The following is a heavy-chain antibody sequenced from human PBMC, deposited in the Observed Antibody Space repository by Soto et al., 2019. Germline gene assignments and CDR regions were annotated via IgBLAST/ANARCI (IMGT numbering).Heavy chain of an antibody. Sequence: ESGGGVVQPGRSLRLSCAASGFTFSSYGMHWVRQAPGKGLEWVAVIWYDGSNKYYADSVKGRFTISRDNSKNTLYLQMNSLRAEDTAVYYCARVGDYGDYFQFDPWGQGTLVTVSS. CDR2: IWYDGSNK. CDR1: GFTFSSYG. J-gene: IGHJ5*02. V-gene: IGHV3-33*01. CDR3: ARVGDYGDYFQFDP. D-gene: IGHD4-17*01.